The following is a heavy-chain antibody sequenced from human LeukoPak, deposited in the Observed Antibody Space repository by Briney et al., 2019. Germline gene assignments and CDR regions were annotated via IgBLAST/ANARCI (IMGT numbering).Heavy chain of an antibody. Sequence: SETLSLTCTVSGGSISSSSYYWGWIPQPPGKGLEWIGSIYYSGSTYYNPSLKSRVTISVDTSKNQFSLKLSSVTAADTAVYYCATAADSSGWLRGYYYGMDVWGQGTTVTVSS. D-gene: IGHD6-19*01. CDR3: ATAADSSGWLRGYYYGMDV. J-gene: IGHJ6*02. CDR1: GGSISSSSYY. V-gene: IGHV4-39*01. CDR2: IYYSGST.